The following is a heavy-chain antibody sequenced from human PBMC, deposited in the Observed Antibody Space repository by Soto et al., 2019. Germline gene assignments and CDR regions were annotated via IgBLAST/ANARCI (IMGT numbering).Heavy chain of an antibody. CDR3: AKDGGVGAYNYFDY. V-gene: IGHV3-9*01. Sequence: GGSLRLSCAASGFTLDDYAMHWVRQAPGKGLEWVSGISWNSGSIGYADSVEGRFTISRDNAKNSLYLQMNSLRAEDTALYYCAKDGGVGAYNYFDYWGQGTLVTVSS. D-gene: IGHD1-26*01. CDR1: GFTLDDYA. CDR2: ISWNSGSI. J-gene: IGHJ4*02.